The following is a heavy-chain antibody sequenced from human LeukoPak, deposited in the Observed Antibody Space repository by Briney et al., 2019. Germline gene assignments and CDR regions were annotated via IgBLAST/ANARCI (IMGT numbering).Heavy chain of an antibody. CDR1: GDSFSSTTYY. D-gene: IGHD6-13*01. Sequence: SETLSLTCIVSGDSFSSTTYYWGWIRQPPGKGLEWIGSMSYTGSAHYHPSLKSRVTISVDTAKNQFSLKLRSVTAADTAVYYCARDHGSSNWYYYWGQGTLVTVSS. CDR2: MSYTGSA. J-gene: IGHJ4*02. V-gene: IGHV4-39*07. CDR3: ARDHGSSNWYYY.